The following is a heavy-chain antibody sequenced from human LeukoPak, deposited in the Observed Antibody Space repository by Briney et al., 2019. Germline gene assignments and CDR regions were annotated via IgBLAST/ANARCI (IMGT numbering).Heavy chain of an antibody. V-gene: IGHV3-30*03. J-gene: IGHJ4*02. D-gene: IGHD2-15*01. Sequence: GGSLRLSCAGFGFIFNNYGTHWVRHAPGKGLEWVAFISYDGSNKYYTDSVRVRFTISRDNAKNSLYLQMNSMRAEDTAVYYCARMSILGFDYWGQGTLVTVSS. CDR1: GFIFNNYG. CDR2: ISYDGSNK. CDR3: ARMSILGFDY.